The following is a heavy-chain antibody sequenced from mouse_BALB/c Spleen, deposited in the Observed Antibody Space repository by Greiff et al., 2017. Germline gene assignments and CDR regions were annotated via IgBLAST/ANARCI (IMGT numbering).Heavy chain of an antibody. CDR3: ARKGYYGSSYGWFAY. Sequence: VMLVESGPGLVAPSQSLSITCTVSGFSLSRYSVHWVRQPPGKGLEWLGMIWGGGSTDYNSALKSRLSISKDNSKSQVFLKMNSLQTDDTAMYYCARKGYYGSSYGWFAYWGQGTLVTVSA. CDR1: GFSLSRYS. J-gene: IGHJ3*01. V-gene: IGHV2-6-4*01. D-gene: IGHD1-1*01. CDR2: IWGGGST.